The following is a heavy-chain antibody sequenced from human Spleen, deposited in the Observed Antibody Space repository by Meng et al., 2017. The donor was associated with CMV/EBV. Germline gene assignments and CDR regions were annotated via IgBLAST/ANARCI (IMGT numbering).Heavy chain of an antibody. CDR2: IYYSGST. V-gene: IGHV4-31*02. Sequence: TGSGGSISSGGYYWSWIRQHPGKGLEWIGYIYYSGSTYYNPSLKSRVTISVDTSKNQFSLKLSSVTVADTAVYYCSRAGGGNYNWFDPWGQGTLVTVSS. J-gene: IGHJ5*02. CDR1: GGSISSGGYY. CDR3: SRAGGGNYNWFDP. D-gene: IGHD4-23*01.